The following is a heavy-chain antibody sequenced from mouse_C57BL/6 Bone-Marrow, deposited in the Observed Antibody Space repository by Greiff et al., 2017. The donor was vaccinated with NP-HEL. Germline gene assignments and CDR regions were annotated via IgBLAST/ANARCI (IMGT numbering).Heavy chain of an antibody. V-gene: IGHV1-9*01. CDR3: ARSAVVARHDD. CDR2: ILPGSGST. D-gene: IGHD1-1*01. Sequence: QVQLQQSGAELMKPGASVKLSCKATGYTFTGYWIEWVKQRPGHGLEWIGEILPGSGSTNYNEKFKGKATFTADTSSNTAYMQLSSLTSDDSSIFYCARSAVVARHDDWGKGTTLTVSS. J-gene: IGHJ2*01. CDR1: GYTFTGYW.